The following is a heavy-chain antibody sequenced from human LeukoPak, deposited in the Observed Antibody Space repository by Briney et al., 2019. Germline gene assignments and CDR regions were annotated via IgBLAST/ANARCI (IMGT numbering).Heavy chain of an antibody. D-gene: IGHD6-13*01. Sequence: GGSLRLSCAASGFTFTVYAMSWVRQAPGKGLEWVSVISGSSDNTYFADSVKGRFTISRDNSKNTVSLQMNSLRAEDTAVYYCARDGGNSWDYWGQGTLVTVSS. CDR1: GFTFTVYA. V-gene: IGHV3-23*01. J-gene: IGHJ4*02. CDR3: ARDGGNSWDY. CDR2: ISGSSDNT.